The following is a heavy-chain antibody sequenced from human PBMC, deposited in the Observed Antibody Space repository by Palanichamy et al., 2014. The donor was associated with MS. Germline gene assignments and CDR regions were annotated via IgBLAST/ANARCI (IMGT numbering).Heavy chain of an antibody. J-gene: IGHJ4*02. CDR2: IWSDGSLK. V-gene: IGHV3-33*08. CDR1: GFTFNNHA. Sequence: QVQLVESGGGVVQPGTSLRVSCAASGFTFNNHAMHWVRQAPGKGLEWVAMIWSDGSLKFYADSVKGRFTISRDNSMNTLDLQMSSLRAEDTAVYYCARKLTTVTGGMDYWGQGALVTVSS. D-gene: IGHD4-17*01. CDR3: ARKLTTVTGGMDY.